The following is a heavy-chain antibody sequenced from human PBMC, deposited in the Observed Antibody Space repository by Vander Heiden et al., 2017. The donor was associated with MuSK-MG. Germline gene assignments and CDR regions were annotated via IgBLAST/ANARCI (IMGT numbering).Heavy chain of an antibody. CDR3: ARRPGITVGHVDD. CDR1: RGTFSPFG. D-gene: IGHD1-20*01. Sequence: QVQLVQSGAEVKRPGSSVNVSCKASRGTFSPFGITWGRKAGGQGLEWMGEIISVLAMPNYAQRFQGRVTITVDKSTSTAYMELSSLRAEDPAVYYCARRPGITVGHVDDWGQGTLVTVSS. J-gene: IGHJ4*02. CDR2: IISVLAMP. V-gene: IGHV1-69*10.